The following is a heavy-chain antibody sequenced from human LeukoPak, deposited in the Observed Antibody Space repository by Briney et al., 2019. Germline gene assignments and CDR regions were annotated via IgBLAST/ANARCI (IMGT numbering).Heavy chain of an antibody. V-gene: IGHV3-23*01. Sequence: PGGSLRLSCAASGFTFSSYAMRWVRQAPGKGLEWVSSIGGSSGSTYYADSVKGRFTNSRDNSKNTLYLQMNSLRAEDTAVYYCAKGVSSPLYYFDYWGRGTLVTVSS. CDR3: AKGVSSPLYYFDY. CDR1: GFTFSSYA. CDR2: IGGSSGST. D-gene: IGHD6-13*01. J-gene: IGHJ4*02.